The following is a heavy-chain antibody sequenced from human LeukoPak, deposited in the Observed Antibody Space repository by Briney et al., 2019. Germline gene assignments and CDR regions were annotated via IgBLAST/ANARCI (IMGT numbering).Heavy chain of an antibody. V-gene: IGHV4-59*08. CDR3: ARQSSFPYYFDY. CDR1: GGSFSSYY. D-gene: IGHD2-2*01. J-gene: IGHJ4*02. CDR2: IYYSGST. Sequence: SETLSLTCTVSGGSFSSYYWSWIRQPPGKGLEWIGYIYYSGSTTYNPSLKSRITISVDTSKNRFSLKLSPVTAADTAVYYCARQSSFPYYFDYWGQGTLVTVSS.